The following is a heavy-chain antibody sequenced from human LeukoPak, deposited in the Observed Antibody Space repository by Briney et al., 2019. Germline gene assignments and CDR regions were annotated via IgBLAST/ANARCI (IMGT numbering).Heavy chain of an antibody. D-gene: IGHD3-10*01. Sequence: GGSLRLSCAASGFTFDDYGMSWVRQAPGKGLEWVSGINWNGGSTGYADSVKGRFTISRDNAKNSLYLQMNSLRAEDTALYYCARDYYGSGSYYNPYYYYYYMDVWGKGTTVTVSS. CDR1: GFTFDDYG. V-gene: IGHV3-20*04. J-gene: IGHJ6*03. CDR2: INWNGGST. CDR3: ARDYYGSGSYYNPYYYYYYMDV.